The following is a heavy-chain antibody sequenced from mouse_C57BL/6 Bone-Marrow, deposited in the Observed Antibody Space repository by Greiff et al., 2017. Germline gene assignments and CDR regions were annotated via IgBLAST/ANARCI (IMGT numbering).Heavy chain of an antibody. CDR1: GFSLTRSG. CDR3: ARNLWFVFAY. V-gene: IGHV2-2*01. CDR2: IWSGGST. D-gene: IGHD1-1*02. J-gene: IGHJ3*01. Sequence: VQLQQSGPGLVQPSQSLSITCTVSGFSLTRSGVHWVRQSPGTGLEWLGVIWSGGSTDYNAAFLSRLSISKNNSKSQVFFKMNSLQADDTAIYYCARNLWFVFAYWGQGTLVTVSA.